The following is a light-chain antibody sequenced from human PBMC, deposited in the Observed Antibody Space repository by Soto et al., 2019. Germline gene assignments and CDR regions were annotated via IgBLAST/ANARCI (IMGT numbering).Light chain of an antibody. V-gene: IGLV2-14*03. Sequence: QAASVSGSPGQSITISCTGSSTDVGGYNYVSWHQQHPGKAPKLMIFDVTKRPSGVSNRFSGSKSGDTASLTISGLQAEDEADYYCSSYTRDKTVLFGGGTKVTVL. CDR1: STDVGGYNY. J-gene: IGLJ2*01. CDR2: DVT. CDR3: SSYTRDKTVL.